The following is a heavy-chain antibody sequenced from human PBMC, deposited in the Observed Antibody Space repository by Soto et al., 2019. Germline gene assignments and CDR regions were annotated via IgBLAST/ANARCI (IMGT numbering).Heavy chain of an antibody. CDR3: VTAAAGNYFKY. V-gene: IGHV3-7*01. CDR2: INQEGSEK. CDR1: GFTFSRYW. Sequence: PAVSLRLSCADSGFTFSRYWMSWVRQAPGQGLEWVANINQEGSEKTYVDSVKGRFSISRDNTKNSVFLQMNSLRAEDTAVYYCVTAAAGNYFKYWGQGTRVTVSS. D-gene: IGHD6-13*01. J-gene: IGHJ4*02.